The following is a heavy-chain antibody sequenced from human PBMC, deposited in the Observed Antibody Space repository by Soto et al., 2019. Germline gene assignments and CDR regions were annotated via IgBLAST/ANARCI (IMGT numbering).Heavy chain of an antibody. Sequence: PSETLSLTCPFSGFSISSYYWSWIRQPPGKGLEWIGYIYYSGSTNYNPSLKSRVTISVDTSKNQFSLKLSSVTAADTAVYYCARGYCSSTSCYFGWFDPWGQGTLVTVSS. CDR2: IYYSGST. CDR3: ARGYCSSTSCYFGWFDP. CDR1: GFSISSYY. J-gene: IGHJ5*02. V-gene: IGHV4-59*08. D-gene: IGHD2-2*01.